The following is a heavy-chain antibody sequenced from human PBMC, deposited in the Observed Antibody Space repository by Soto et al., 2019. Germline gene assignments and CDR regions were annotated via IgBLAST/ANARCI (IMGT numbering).Heavy chain of an antibody. CDR1: GGTFSSYA. J-gene: IGHJ6*02. D-gene: IGHD3-22*01. V-gene: IGHV1-69*12. CDR2: IIPIFGTA. CDR3: ARDPDYDSSSYYLYYYYGMDV. Sequence: QVQLVQSGAEVKKPGSSVKVSCKASGGTFSSYAISWVRQAPGQGLEWMGGIIPIFGTANYAQKFQGRVTITADESTSTAYMELSSLRSEDTAVYYCARDPDYDSSSYYLYYYYGMDVWGQGTTVTVSS.